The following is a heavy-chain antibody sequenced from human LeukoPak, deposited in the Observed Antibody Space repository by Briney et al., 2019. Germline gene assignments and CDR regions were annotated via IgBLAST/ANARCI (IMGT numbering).Heavy chain of an antibody. Sequence: GGSLRLSCAASGFTFSSYSMIWVRQAPGKGLEWVSSISGSSSYIYYADSVKGRFTISRDNAKNLLYLQMNSLRAEDTAVYYCARVRDSSGYYPHTLDYWGQGTLVTVSS. D-gene: IGHD3-22*01. CDR1: GFTFSSYS. V-gene: IGHV3-21*01. CDR2: ISGSSSYI. CDR3: ARVRDSSGYYPHTLDY. J-gene: IGHJ4*02.